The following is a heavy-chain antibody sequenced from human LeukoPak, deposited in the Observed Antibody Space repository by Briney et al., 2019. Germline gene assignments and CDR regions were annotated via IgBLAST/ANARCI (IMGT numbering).Heavy chain of an antibody. Sequence: SETLSLTCTVYGGSFRGYYCTWIRQSPGKGLQWIGEVIHSGATNYNPSLTSRLIISVGTSRNQFSLKLSSVTAADTAVYYCARLPLGIRYAAFDIWGQGTMVTVSS. V-gene: IGHV4-34*12. J-gene: IGHJ3*02. CDR2: VIHSGAT. CDR1: GGSFRGYY. CDR3: ARLPLGIRYAAFDI. D-gene: IGHD7-27*01.